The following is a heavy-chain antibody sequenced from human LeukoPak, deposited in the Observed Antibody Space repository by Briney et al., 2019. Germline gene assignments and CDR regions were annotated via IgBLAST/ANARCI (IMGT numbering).Heavy chain of an antibody. Sequence: LETLSLTCTVSGGSISSSSYYWGWIRQPPGKGLEWIGSIYYSGSTYYNPSLKSRVTISVDTSKNQFSLKLSSVTAADTAVYYCARVHYDFWSGYQNWFDPWGQGTLVTVSS. CDR2: IYYSGST. J-gene: IGHJ5*02. CDR1: GGSISSSSYY. V-gene: IGHV4-39*01. CDR3: ARVHYDFWSGYQNWFDP. D-gene: IGHD3-3*01.